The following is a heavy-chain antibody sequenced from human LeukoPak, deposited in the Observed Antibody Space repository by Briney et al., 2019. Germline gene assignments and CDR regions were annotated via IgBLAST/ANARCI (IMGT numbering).Heavy chain of an antibody. D-gene: IGHD6-19*01. J-gene: IGHJ5*02. V-gene: IGHV1-2*06. CDR2: INPNSGGT. CDR3: ARTSINPQWLASTNWFDP. CDR1: GYTCTGYY. Sequence: GASVKVSCKASGYTCTGYYMHWVRQAPGQGLEWMGRINPNSGGTNYAQKFQGRVTMTRDTSISTAYMELSRLRSDDTAVYYCARTSINPQWLASTNWFDPWGQGTLVTVSS.